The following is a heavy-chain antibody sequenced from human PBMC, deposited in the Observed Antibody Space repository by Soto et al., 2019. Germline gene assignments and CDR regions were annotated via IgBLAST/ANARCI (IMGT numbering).Heavy chain of an antibody. J-gene: IGHJ3*02. CDR2: INHSGST. Sequence: QVQLQQWGAGLLKPSETLSLTCAVYGGSFSGYYWSWIRQPPGKGLEWIGEINHSGSTNYNPSLKSRVTKSVDTSKTQLSLKLSSVTAPDSAVYYCDRGYQLPPPLPFDIWGQGTMVTVSS. D-gene: IGHD2-2*01. CDR3: DRGYQLPPPLPFDI. V-gene: IGHV4-34*01. CDR1: GGSFSGYY.